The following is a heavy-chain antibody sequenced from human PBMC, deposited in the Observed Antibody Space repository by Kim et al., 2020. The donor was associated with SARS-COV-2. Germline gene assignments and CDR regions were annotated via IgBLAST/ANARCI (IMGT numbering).Heavy chain of an antibody. CDR2: ST. J-gene: IGHJ3*02. V-gene: IGHV3-66*01. CDR3: ASAAGGAFDI. Sequence: STYNEATVKGRFTISRDNSKNTLYLQMNSLRAEDTAVYYCASAAGGAFDIWGQGTMVTVSS. D-gene: IGHD6-25*01.